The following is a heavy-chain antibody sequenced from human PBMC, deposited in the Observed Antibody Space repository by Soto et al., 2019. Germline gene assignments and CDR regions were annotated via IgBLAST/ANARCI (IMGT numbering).Heavy chain of an antibody. CDR3: ARPRADAFDF. Sequence: QVHLVQSGAEVKRPGASMKVSCKAYGYTFTNYGVTWVRQAPGQGLEWLGGISTDNGNTNYARKFQGRVTMTTDTSSSTAYLELRSLRSDDTAIYYCARPRADAFDFWGQGTMVTVSS. CDR2: ISTDNGNT. V-gene: IGHV1-18*01. J-gene: IGHJ3*01. CDR1: GYTFTNYG.